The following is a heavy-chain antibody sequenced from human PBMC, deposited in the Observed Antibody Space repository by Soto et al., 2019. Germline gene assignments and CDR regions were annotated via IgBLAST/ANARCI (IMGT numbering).Heavy chain of an antibody. J-gene: IGHJ6*02. CDR1: GFTFSDYY. CDR3: ARGTSPKYYYYYGMDV. CDR2: ISSSSSYT. V-gene: IGHV3-11*06. Sequence: PGGSLRLSCAASGFTFSDYYMSWIRQAPGKGLEWVSYISSSSSYTNYADSVKGRFTISRDNAKNSLYLQMNSLRAEDTAVYYCARGTSPKYYYYYGMDVWGQGTTVTVSS. D-gene: IGHD1-1*01.